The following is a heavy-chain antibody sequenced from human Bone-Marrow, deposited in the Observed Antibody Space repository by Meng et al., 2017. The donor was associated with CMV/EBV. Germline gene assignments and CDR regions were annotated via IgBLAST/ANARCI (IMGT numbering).Heavy chain of an antibody. CDR1: GFTFSSYW. CDR2: IKQDGSEK. D-gene: IGHD3-3*01. J-gene: IGHJ5*02. CDR3: ARYYDFWSGGNWFDP. Sequence: GESLKISCAASGFTFSSYWMSWVRQAPGKGLEWVANIKQDGSEKYYVDSVKGRFTISRDNAKNSLYLQMNSLRAEDTAVYYCARYYDFWSGGNWFDPWGQGNLVTVSS. V-gene: IGHV3-7*03.